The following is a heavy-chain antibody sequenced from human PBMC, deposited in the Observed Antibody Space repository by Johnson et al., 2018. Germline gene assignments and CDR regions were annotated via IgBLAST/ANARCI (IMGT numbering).Heavy chain of an antibody. CDR2: ISWDGGST. D-gene: IGHD3-22*01. V-gene: IGHV3-43*01. CDR1: GFTFDAYT. CDR3: AMALDDSSGYAQH. Sequence: VQLVESGGVVVQPGGSLRLSCAASGFTFDAYTMHWVRQAPGKGLEWVSLISWDGGSTYYADSVKGRFTISRDNSKNSLYLQMNSLRTEDTALYYCAMALDDSSGYAQHWGQGTLVTVSS. J-gene: IGHJ1*01.